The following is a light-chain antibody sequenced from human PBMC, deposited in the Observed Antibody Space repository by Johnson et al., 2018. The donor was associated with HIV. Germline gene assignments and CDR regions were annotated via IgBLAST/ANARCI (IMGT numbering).Light chain of an antibody. CDR2: ENN. V-gene: IGLV1-51*02. J-gene: IGLJ1*01. Sequence: QSVLTQPPSVSAAPGQKVTISCSVSTSNIGNTYVSWYQQLPGTAPKLLIYENNKRPSGIPDRFSGSKSGTSATLGITGLQTGDEADYYCGTCDRSLSAGGVFGTGTKVTVL. CDR3: GTCDRSLSAGGV. CDR1: TSNIGNTY.